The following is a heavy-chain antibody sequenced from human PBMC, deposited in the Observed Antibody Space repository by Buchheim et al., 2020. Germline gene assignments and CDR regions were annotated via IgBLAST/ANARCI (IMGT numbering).Heavy chain of an antibody. D-gene: IGHD4-17*01. CDR2: IFYSGNT. J-gene: IGHJ5*02. CDR1: GGSFRNYY. CDR3: ARVSDDYYDYQVFAP. Sequence: QVQLQESGPGLVKSSETLSLTCTVSGGSFRNYYWSWIRQVPGKGPEWIGYIFYSGNTDYNPSLRSRVTISLDTSKKQFSLKLRSVTAADTAIYYCARVSDDYYDYQVFAPWGRGTL. V-gene: IGHV4-59*01.